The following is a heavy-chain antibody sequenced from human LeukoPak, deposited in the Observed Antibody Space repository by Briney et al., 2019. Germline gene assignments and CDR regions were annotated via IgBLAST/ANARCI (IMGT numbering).Heavy chain of an antibody. CDR2: ISSSGSTI. D-gene: IGHD3-9*01. Sequence: GSLRLSCAASGFTFSDYYMSWIRQAPGKGLEWVSYISSSGSTIYYADSVKGRFTISRDNAKNSLYLQMNSLRAEDTAVYYCASASEIGYFDWFWWGQGTLVTVSS. CDR1: GFTFSDYY. CDR3: ASASEIGYFDWFW. V-gene: IGHV3-11*01. J-gene: IGHJ4*02.